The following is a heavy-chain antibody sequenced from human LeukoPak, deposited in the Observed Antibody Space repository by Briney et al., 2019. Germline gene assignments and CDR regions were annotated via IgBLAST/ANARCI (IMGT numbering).Heavy chain of an antibody. J-gene: IGHJ6*02. V-gene: IGHV1-18*01. Sequence: GASVKVSCKASGYTFINYDISWVRQAPGQGLEWMGWISAYNGDTNYAQGLQGRVTMTTDTSTSTAYMELRSLTSDDTAVYYCAREARTYNYGMDVWGQGTTVTVSS. CDR3: AREARTYNYGMDV. CDR2: ISAYNGDT. CDR1: GYTFINYD.